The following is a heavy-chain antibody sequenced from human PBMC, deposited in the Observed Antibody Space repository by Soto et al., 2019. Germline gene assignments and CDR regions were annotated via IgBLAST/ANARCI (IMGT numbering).Heavy chain of an antibody. CDR2: ISGSGGST. CDR1: GFTFSSYA. Sequence: GGSLRLSCAASGFTFSSYAMSWVRQAPGKGLEWVSAISGSGGSTYYADSVKGRFTISRDNAKNSLYLQMNSLRAEDTAVYYCARGRMGVILHYMDVWGKGTTVTVSS. CDR3: ARGRMGVILHYMDV. J-gene: IGHJ6*03. D-gene: IGHD3-10*01. V-gene: IGHV3-23*01.